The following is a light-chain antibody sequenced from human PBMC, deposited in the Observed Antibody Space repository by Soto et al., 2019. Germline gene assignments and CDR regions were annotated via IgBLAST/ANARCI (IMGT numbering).Light chain of an antibody. CDR3: AAWDDSLSGRL. J-gene: IGLJ2*01. CDR1: SSNIGSNY. Sequence: QSVLTQPPSASGTPGQRVTISCSGSSSNIGSNYVYWYQQLPGTAPKLLIYRNNQRPSGVPDRFSGSKSGTSASLAISGLRSEVEADYYCAAWDDSLSGRLFAGGTKLTVL. V-gene: IGLV1-47*01. CDR2: RNN.